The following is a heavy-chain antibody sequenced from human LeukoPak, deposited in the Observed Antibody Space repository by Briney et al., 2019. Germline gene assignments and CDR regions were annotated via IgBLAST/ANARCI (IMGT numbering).Heavy chain of an antibody. CDR2: ISSSSSYI. J-gene: IGHJ4*02. CDR3: MILGGLCSSTSCPFDY. CDR1: GFTFSSYS. V-gene: IGHV3-21*01. D-gene: IGHD2-2*01. Sequence: GGSLRLSCAASGFTFSSYSMNWVRQAPGKGLEWVSSISSSSSYIYYADSVKGRFTISRDNAKNSLYLQMNSLRAEDTAVYYCMILGGLCSSTSCPFDYWGQGTLVTVSS.